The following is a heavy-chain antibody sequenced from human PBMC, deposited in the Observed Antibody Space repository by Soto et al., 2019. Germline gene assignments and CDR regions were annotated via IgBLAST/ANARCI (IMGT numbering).Heavy chain of an antibody. V-gene: IGHV4-30-2*01. CDR3: ARVPDR. CDR2: IYHSGST. J-gene: IGHJ5*02. Sequence: SETLSLTCAVSSGSISSCGYSWSWIRQPPGKGLEWIGYIYHSGSTYYNPSLKSRVTISVDRSKNQFSLKLSSVTAADTAVYYCARVPDRWGQGTLVTVSS. CDR1: SGSISSCGYS. D-gene: IGHD2-2*01.